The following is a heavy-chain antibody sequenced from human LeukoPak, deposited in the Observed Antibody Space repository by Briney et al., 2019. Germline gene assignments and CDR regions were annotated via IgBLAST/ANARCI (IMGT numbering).Heavy chain of an antibody. Sequence: GGSLRLSCAASGFTVSSNYMSWVRQAPGKGLEWVSVIYSGGSTYYADSVKGRFTISRDNSKNTLYLQMNSLRAEDTAVYYSARAPCSSASCYPFDYWGQGTLVTVSS. CDR1: GFTVSSNY. D-gene: IGHD2-2*01. CDR2: IYSGGST. V-gene: IGHV3-53*01. CDR3: ARAPCSSASCYPFDY. J-gene: IGHJ4*02.